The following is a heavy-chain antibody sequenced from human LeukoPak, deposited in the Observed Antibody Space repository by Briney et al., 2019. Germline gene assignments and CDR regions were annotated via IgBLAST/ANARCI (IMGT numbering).Heavy chain of an antibody. CDR2: ISSSGSTV. V-gene: IGHV3-48*03. CDR3: ARESTTCRCSDY. Sequence: PGGSLRLSCAASGFTFSSYEMNWVRQAPGKGLEWVSYISSSGSTVYYADSVEGRFTISRDNAKKSLYLQMNSLRAEDTAVYYCARESTTCRCSDYWVQGTLVTVSS. D-gene: IGHD1-1*01. CDR1: GFTFSSYE. J-gene: IGHJ4*02.